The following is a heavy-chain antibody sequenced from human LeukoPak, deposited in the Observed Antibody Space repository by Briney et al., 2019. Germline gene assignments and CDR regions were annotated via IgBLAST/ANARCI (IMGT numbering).Heavy chain of an antibody. CDR1: GGSISSSY. J-gene: IGHJ5*02. Sequence: PSETLSLTCTVSGGSISSSYWNWVRQPPGKGLEWIGRISYSGTTNYNPSLKSRVTISSDTSKNQFSLKLTSVTAADTAVYYCARREVEMRASASGNWLGPWGQGTLVTVSS. CDR2: ISYSGTT. V-gene: IGHV4-59*08. D-gene: IGHD3-10*01. CDR3: ARREVEMRASASGNWLGP.